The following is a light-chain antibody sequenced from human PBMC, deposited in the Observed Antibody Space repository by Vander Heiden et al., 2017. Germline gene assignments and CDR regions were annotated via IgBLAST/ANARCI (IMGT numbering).Light chain of an antibody. CDR3: VLYMGSGISV. J-gene: IGLJ3*02. CDR2: NTN. CDR1: SGSVSTTYY. Sequence: HTVVPQESSFSVSPGGSVTLTCGLSSGSVSTTYYPSWYQQTPGQAPRKRMYNTNARSSGVPDRFSGSILGNKAALTITGAQADDESDYYCVLYMGSGISVFGGGTRLTVL. V-gene: IGLV8-61*01.